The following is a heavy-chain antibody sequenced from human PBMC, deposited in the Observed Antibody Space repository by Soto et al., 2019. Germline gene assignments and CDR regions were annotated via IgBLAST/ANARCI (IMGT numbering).Heavy chain of an antibody. CDR2: IIPIFGTA. V-gene: IGHV1-69*01. D-gene: IGHD1-26*01. Sequence: QVQLVQSGAEVKKPGSSVKVSCKASGGTFSSYSINWVRQAPGQGLEWMGEIIPIFGTANHAQKFQGRVTITANESTSTAYMELSSLRSEDTAVYYCARDGGRHSAGIDYWGQGTLVTVSS. CDR3: ARDGGRHSAGIDY. J-gene: IGHJ4*02. CDR1: GGTFSSYS.